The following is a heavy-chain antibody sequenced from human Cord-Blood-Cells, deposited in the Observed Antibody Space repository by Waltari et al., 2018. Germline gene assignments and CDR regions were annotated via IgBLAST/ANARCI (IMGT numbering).Heavy chain of an antibody. D-gene: IGHD5-18*01. CDR2: IYYSGST. V-gene: IGHV4-39*07. Sequence: QLQLQESGPGLVKPSETLSLTCTVSGGSISSSSYYRGWIRQPPGKGLEWIGSIYYSGSTYHNPSLKSRVTISVDTSKNQFSLKLSSVTAADTAVYYCARHLGYSPIYYFDYWGQGTLVTVSS. CDR1: GGSISSSSYY. CDR3: ARHLGYSPIYYFDY. J-gene: IGHJ4*02.